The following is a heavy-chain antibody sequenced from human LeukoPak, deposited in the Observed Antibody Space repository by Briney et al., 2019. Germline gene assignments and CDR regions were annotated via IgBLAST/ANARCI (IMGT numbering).Heavy chain of an antibody. Sequence: GRSLRLSCTASGFTFSDYAMSWFRQAPGKGLEWVGFIRNKAYGGTAEYAASVKGRFTISRDDSKTIAYLQMNSLKTEDTAVYYCTSVKRYFDWFQADYWGQGTLVTVSS. V-gene: IGHV3-49*03. CDR1: GFTFSDYA. J-gene: IGHJ4*02. CDR3: TSVKRYFDWFQADY. D-gene: IGHD3-9*01. CDR2: IRNKAYGGTA.